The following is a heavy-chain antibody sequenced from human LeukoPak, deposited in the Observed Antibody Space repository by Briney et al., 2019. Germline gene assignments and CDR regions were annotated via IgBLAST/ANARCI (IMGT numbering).Heavy chain of an antibody. CDR1: GFTFSSYW. Sequence: PGGSLRLSCAASGFTFSSYWMSWVRQARGKGLEWVANIKQDGSEKYYVDSVKGRFTISRDNAKNSLYLQMNSLRAEDTAVYYCARGPHSSSWNPNWFDPWGQGTLVTVSS. D-gene: IGHD6-13*01. J-gene: IGHJ5*02. CDR2: IKQDGSEK. V-gene: IGHV3-7*01. CDR3: ARGPHSSSWNPNWFDP.